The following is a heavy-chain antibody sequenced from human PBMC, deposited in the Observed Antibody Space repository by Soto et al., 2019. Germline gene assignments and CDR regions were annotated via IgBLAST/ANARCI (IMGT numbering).Heavy chain of an antibody. CDR3: AKDMGVAGYYYYYGMDV. D-gene: IGHD6-19*01. V-gene: IGHV3-30*18. Sequence: GGSLRLSCAASGFTFSSYGMHWVRQAPGKGLEWVAVISYDGSNKYYADSVKGRFTISRDNSKNTLYLQMNSLRAEDTAVYYCAKDMGVAGYYYYYGMDVWGQGTTVTSP. CDR2: ISYDGSNK. CDR1: GFTFSSYG. J-gene: IGHJ6*02.